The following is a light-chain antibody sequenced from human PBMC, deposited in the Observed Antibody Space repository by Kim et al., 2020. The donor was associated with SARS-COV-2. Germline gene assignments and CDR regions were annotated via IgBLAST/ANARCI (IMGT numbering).Light chain of an antibody. Sequence: TINCIPSQNILYSADERNYLASYQQKPGQSPRLLFYWAFTRESGVPDRFSGSGSGTDFTLTISSLQAEDVAVYYCQLYYRPPPWTFGQGTKVDIK. CDR1: QNILYSADERNY. V-gene: IGKV4-1*01. CDR3: QLYYRPPPWT. J-gene: IGKJ1*01. CDR2: WAF.